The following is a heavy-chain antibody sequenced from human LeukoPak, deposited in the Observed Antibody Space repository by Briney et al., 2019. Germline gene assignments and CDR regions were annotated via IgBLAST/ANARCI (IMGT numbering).Heavy chain of an antibody. CDR3: ARQMAGLGWFDP. J-gene: IGHJ5*02. CDR2: IYTSGST. CDR1: GGSISSGSYY. D-gene: IGHD6-19*01. V-gene: IGHV4-61*02. Sequence: SETLSLTCTVSGGSISSGSYYWSWIRQPAGKGLEWIGRIYTSGSTNYNPSLKSRVTISVDTSKNQFSLKLSSVTAADTAVYYCARQMAGLGWFDPWGQGTLVTVSS.